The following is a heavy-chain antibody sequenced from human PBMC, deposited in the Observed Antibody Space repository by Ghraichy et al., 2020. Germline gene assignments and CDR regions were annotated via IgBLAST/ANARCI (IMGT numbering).Heavy chain of an antibody. V-gene: IGHV3-23*01. CDR2: ISPSGDYI. CDR1: GFTFSSYA. CDR3: AKGASSTRGFDP. Sequence: GGSLRLSCVASGFTFSSYAMTWVRQAPGKGLEWVSSISPSGDYIYYADSVKGRFTISRDNSKNTLYLQVNSLRAEDTAVYYCAKGASSTRGFDPWGQGTLVTVST. J-gene: IGHJ5*02. D-gene: IGHD2-2*01.